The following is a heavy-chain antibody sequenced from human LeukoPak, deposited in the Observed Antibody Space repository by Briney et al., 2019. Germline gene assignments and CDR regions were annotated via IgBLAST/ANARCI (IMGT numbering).Heavy chain of an antibody. D-gene: IGHD3-22*01. CDR1: GFTFGDYT. CDR2: IRNKAYGGTT. J-gene: IGHJ3*02. Sequence: SGGSLRLSCTASGFTFGDYTMSWVRQAPGKGLEWVGFIRNKAYGGTTEYAASVKGRFTISRDDSKSIAYLQMNSLKTEDTAVYYCARDRAYFYDSRESNAFDIWGQGTMVTVSS. CDR3: ARDRAYFYDSRESNAFDI. V-gene: IGHV3-49*04.